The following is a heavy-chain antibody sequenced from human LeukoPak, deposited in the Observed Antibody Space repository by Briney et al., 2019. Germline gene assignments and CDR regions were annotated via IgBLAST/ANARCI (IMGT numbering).Heavy chain of an antibody. CDR2: IYSGGTT. Sequence: GGSLRLSCAASGFTVSSNYMTWVRQAPGKGLEWGSIIYSGGTTYYADSVKGRFTISRDNSKNTLYLQMNSLRAEDTAVYYCARLYYYVSGTYSRYFDYRGQGTLVTVSS. V-gene: IGHV3-53*01. J-gene: IGHJ4*02. D-gene: IGHD3-10*01. CDR3: ARLYYYVSGTYSRYFDY. CDR1: GFTVSSNY.